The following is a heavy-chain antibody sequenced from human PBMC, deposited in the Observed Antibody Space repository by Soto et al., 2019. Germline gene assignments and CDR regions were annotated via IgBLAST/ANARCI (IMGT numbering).Heavy chain of an antibody. CDR2: ISGSGGST. V-gene: IGHV3-23*01. CDR3: ANSLGGSSWYGYYYYGMDV. Sequence: PGGSLILSCAASGFTFSSYAMSWVRQATGKGLEWVSAISGSGGSTYYADSVKGRFTISRDNSKNTLYLQMNSLRAEDTAVYYCANSLGGSSWYGYYYYGMDVWGQGTTVTVSS. CDR1: GFTFSSYA. D-gene: IGHD6-13*01. J-gene: IGHJ6*02.